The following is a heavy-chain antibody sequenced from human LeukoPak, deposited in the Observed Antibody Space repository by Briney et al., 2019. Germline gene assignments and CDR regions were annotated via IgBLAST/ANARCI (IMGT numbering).Heavy chain of an antibody. V-gene: IGHV4-38-2*01. CDR1: GYSNSSGYY. CDR3: ARHSGQLLKRPFDY. J-gene: IGHJ4*02. Sequence: NPSETLSLXCAVSGYSNSSGYYWGWIQQPPGKGLEWIGSIYHSGSTYYNPSLKSRVTISVDTSKNQFSLKLSSVTAADTAVYYCARHSGQLLKRPFDYWGQGTLVTVSS. D-gene: IGHD2-2*01. CDR2: IYHSGST.